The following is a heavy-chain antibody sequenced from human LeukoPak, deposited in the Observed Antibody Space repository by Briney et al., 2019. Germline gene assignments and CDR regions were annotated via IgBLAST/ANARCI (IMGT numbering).Heavy chain of an antibody. CDR2: ISSSGSTI. CDR1: GFTFSDYY. D-gene: IGHD3-3*01. V-gene: IGHV3-11*01. CDR3: AREAGGNFWSGFGKLYYYGMDV. Sequence: KTGGSLRLSCAASGFTFSDYYMSWIRQAPGKGLEWVSYISSSGSTIYYADSVKGRFTISRDNAKNSLYLQMNSLRAEDTAVYYCAREAGGNFWSGFGKLYYYGMDVWGQGTTVTVSS. J-gene: IGHJ6*02.